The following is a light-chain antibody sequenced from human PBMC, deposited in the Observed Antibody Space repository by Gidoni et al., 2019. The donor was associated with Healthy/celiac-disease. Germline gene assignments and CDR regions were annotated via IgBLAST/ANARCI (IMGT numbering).Light chain of an antibody. Sequence: DIQLPQSPSFLSASVGDRVTITCRASQGISSYLAWYQQKPGKAPKLLIYAASTLQSGVPSRFSGSGSGKEFTLTISSLQHEDFATYYCQQLNSYPHTFGQGTRLEIK. CDR3: QQLNSYPHT. J-gene: IGKJ5*01. CDR2: AAS. V-gene: IGKV1-9*01. CDR1: QGISSY.